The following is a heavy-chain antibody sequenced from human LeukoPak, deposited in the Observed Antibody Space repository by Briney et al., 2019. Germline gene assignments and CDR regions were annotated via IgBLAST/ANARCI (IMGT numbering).Heavy chain of an antibody. CDR2: IKQDGSEK. CDR1: GFTFSNYW. V-gene: IGHV3-7*03. J-gene: IGHJ4*02. D-gene: IGHD2-15*01. CDR3: ATTQTFDY. Sequence: GGSLRLSRIASGFTFSNYWMSWVRQAPGKGLEWVANIKQDGSEKYYVDSVKGRFSISRDNAKSSLDLQMNNLRAEDTAVYYCATTQTFDYWGQGTPVTVSS.